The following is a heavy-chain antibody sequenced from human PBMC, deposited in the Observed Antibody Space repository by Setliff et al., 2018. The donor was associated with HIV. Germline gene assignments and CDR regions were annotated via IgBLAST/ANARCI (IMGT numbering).Heavy chain of an antibody. CDR3: ARDAAAPAAIEGAFDI. CDR2: ISTTSTYI. V-gene: IGHV3-48*03. Sequence: PGGSLRLSCAASGFTFSSYEMNWVRQAPGKGLEWVSYISTTSTYIYYADSVKGRFTASRDNARNSLYLQMNSLRAEDTAVYYCARDAAAPAAIEGAFDIWGQGTMVTVSS. J-gene: IGHJ3*02. D-gene: IGHD2-2*02. CDR1: GFTFSSYE.